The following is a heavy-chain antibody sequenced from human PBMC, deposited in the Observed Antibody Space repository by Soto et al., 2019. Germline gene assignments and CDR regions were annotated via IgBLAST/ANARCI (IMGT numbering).Heavy chain of an antibody. CDR2: IYYSGRT. J-gene: IGHJ6*02. V-gene: IGHV4-59*12. CDR1: GGSIRDYF. D-gene: IGHD2-2*01. Sequence: SETLSLTCTVSGGSIRDYFWTWIRQPPGKGLEWIGYIYYSGRTNYNPSLKSLVSISVDTSKNHFSLQLRSVTAADTAVYYCASDNCSSTSCYWTGTWGMDVWGQGTTVTVSS. CDR3: ASDNCSSTSCYWTGTWGMDV.